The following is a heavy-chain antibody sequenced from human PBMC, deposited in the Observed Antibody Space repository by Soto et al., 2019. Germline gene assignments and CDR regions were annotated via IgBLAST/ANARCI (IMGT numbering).Heavy chain of an antibody. CDR1: GYSFTSYW. Sequence: GESLKISCKGSGYSFTSYWIGWVRQMPGKGLEWMGIIYPGDSDTRYSPSFQGQVTISADKSISTAYLQWSSLKASGTAMYYCARTSAGGKYYYGMDVWGQGTTVTVSS. V-gene: IGHV5-51*01. D-gene: IGHD6-13*01. CDR3: ARTSAGGKYYYGMDV. CDR2: IYPGDSDT. J-gene: IGHJ6*02.